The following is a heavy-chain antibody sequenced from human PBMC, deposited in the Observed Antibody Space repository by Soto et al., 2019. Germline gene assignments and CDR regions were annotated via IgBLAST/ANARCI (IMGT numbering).Heavy chain of an antibody. V-gene: IGHV4-30-4*01. CDR2: IYYSGNT. J-gene: IGHJ4*02. Sequence: TLSLTCTVSGDSITSGDYYWSWIRQPPGKGLEWIGYIYYSGNTNYNPSLKSRVIMSVDTSKNQFSLKLTSVTAADTAVYYCASFVGLLWGGVSPAESWGSYYFDNWGQGTLVTV. D-gene: IGHD2-8*01. CDR1: GDSITSGDYY. CDR3: ASFVGLLWGGVSPAESWGSYYFDN.